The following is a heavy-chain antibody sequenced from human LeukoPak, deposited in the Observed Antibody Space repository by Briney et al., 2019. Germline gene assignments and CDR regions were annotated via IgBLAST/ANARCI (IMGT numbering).Heavy chain of an antibody. CDR2: ISGRGGGP. J-gene: IGHJ3*02. CDR1: GFTFSSYA. V-gene: IGHV3-23*01. D-gene: IGHD5-18*01. Sequence: PGGSLRLSCAASGFTFSSYAMSWFRQAPGKGLEGVSAISGRGGGPVLADLVRGRFPFSRDNSKNTLYLQLNILRAEDTAVYYCAKPTGGRGYSYDPLGAFDIWGQGTMVTVSS. CDR3: AKPTGGRGYSYDPLGAFDI.